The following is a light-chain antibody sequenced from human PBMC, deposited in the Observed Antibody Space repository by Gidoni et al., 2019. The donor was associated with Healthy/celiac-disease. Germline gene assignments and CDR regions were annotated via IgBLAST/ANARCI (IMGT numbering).Light chain of an antibody. J-gene: IGKJ1*01. CDR2: GAS. V-gene: IGKV3-20*01. CDR1: QSVSSSY. Sequence: IVLTQSPGTLSLSPGERATLSCRASQSVSSSYLAWYQQKPGQAPRLLIYGASSRATGIPDRFSGSGSGTDFTLTISRLEPEDFAVYYCQQRLTFGQGTKVEIK. CDR3: QQRLT.